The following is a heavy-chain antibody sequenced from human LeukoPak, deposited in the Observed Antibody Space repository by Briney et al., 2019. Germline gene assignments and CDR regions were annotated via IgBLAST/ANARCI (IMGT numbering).Heavy chain of an antibody. CDR3: ARGLVWQQPSGDWFDP. V-gene: IGHV1-8*01. J-gene: IGHJ5*02. D-gene: IGHD6-13*01. CDR1: GYTFTSYD. CDR2: MNPNSGNT. Sequence: ASVKVSCKASGYTFTSYDINWVRQATGQGLEWMGWMNPNSGNTGYAQKFQGRVTMTRNTSISTAYMELSSLRSEDTAVYYCARGLVWQQPSGDWFDPWGQGTLVTVSS.